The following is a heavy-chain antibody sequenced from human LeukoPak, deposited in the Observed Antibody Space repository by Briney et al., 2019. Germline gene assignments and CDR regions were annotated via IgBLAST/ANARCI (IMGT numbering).Heavy chain of an antibody. CDR2: IYYSGST. D-gene: IGHD6-19*01. J-gene: IGHJ4*02. Sequence: SETLSLTCTVSGGSIGSYYWSWMRQPPGKGLEWIGYIYYSGSTNYNPSLKSRVTISVDTSKNQFSLKLSSVTAADTAVYYCARRKNSGWALVDYWGQGTLVTVSS. CDR1: GGSIGSYY. V-gene: IGHV4-59*01. CDR3: ARRKNSGWALVDY.